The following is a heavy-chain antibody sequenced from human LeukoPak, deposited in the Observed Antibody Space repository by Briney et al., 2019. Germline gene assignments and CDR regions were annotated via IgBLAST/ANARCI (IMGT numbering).Heavy chain of an antibody. CDR2: INPNSGGT. CDR1: GYSFTGYY. D-gene: IGHD2-2*02. CDR3: ARGYCSSTSCYSDGSAWFDP. V-gene: IGHV1-2*02. J-gene: IGHJ5*02. Sequence: ASVKVSCKASGYSFTGYYMHWVRQAPGQGLECMGWINPNSGGTNYAQKFQGRVTMTRDTSISTAYMELSRLRSDDTAVYYCARGYCSSTSCYSDGSAWFDPWGQGTLVTVSS.